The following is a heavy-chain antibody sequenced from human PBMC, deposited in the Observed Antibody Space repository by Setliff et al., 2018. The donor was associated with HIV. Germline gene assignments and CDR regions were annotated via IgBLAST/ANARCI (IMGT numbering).Heavy chain of an antibody. CDR1: GGSISSGSYY. V-gene: IGHV4-39*07. CDR3: ARPGVGTVSFDY. Sequence: SETLSLTCTVSGGSISSGSYYWSWIRQPPGKGLEWIGSIYHSGSTHYNPSLKSRVTISVDTSKNQFSLKLSSVTAADTAVYYCARPGVGTVSFDYWGQGTLVTVSS. D-gene: IGHD1-7*01. CDR2: IYHSGST. J-gene: IGHJ4*02.